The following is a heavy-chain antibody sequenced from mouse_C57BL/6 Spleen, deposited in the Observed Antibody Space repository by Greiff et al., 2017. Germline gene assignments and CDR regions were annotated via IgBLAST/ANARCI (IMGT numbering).Heavy chain of an antibody. CDR2: IYPGSGST. J-gene: IGHJ2*01. V-gene: IGHV1-55*01. CDR3: ARQGDYYGSSLDY. D-gene: IGHD1-1*01. CDR1: GYTFTSYW. Sequence: QVQLQQPGAELVKPGASVKMSCKASGYTFTSYWITWVKQRPGQGLEWIGDIYPGSGSTNYNEKFKSKATLTVDTSSSTAYMQLSSLTSEDSAVYYCARQGDYYGSSLDYWGQGTTLTVSS.